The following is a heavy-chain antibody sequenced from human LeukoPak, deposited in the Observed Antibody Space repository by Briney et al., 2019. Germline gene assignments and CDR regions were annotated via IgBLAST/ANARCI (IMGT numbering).Heavy chain of an antibody. CDR3: ARGGYYDILTGLRGGFDP. Sequence: ASVKVSCKASGGTFSSYAISWVRQAPGQGLEWMGGIIPIFGTANYAQKFQGRVTITADESTSTANMELSSLRSEDTAVYYCARGGYYDILTGLRGGFDPWGQGTLVTVSS. CDR2: IIPIFGTA. D-gene: IGHD3-9*01. V-gene: IGHV1-69*13. J-gene: IGHJ5*02. CDR1: GGTFSSYA.